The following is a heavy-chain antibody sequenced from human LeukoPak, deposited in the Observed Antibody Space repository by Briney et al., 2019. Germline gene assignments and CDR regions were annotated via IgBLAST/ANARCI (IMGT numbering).Heavy chain of an antibody. Sequence: SVKVSCKASGGTFSSYAISWVRQAPGQGLVWMGRIIPILGIANYAQKFQGRVTITADKSTSTAYMELSSLRSEDTAVYYCARDDVQAARLFDYWGQGTLVTVSS. CDR2: IIPILGIA. V-gene: IGHV1-69*04. J-gene: IGHJ4*02. CDR1: GGTFSSYA. CDR3: ARDDVQAARLFDY. D-gene: IGHD6-6*01.